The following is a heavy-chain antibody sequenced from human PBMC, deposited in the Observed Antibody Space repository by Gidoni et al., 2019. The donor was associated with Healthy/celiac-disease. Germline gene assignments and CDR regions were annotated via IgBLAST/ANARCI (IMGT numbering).Heavy chain of an antibody. CDR1: GCTFSSYS. CDR3: ARDRKTTVTTRYYYYGMDV. CDR2: SSSSSSYI. D-gene: IGHD4-17*01. V-gene: IGHV3-21*01. J-gene: IGHJ6*02. Sequence: EVQLVESGGGLVKPGVSLRLSCAASGCTFSSYSMNWVRQAPGKGLEWVSSSSSSSSYIYYADSVKGRFTISRDNAKNSLYLQMNSLRAEDTAVYYCARDRKTTVTTRYYYYGMDVWGQGTTVTVSS.